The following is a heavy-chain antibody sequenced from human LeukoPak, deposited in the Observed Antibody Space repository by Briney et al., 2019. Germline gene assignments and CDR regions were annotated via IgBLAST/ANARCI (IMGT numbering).Heavy chain of an antibody. V-gene: IGHV3-30*18. D-gene: IGHD2-8*01. Sequence: GGSLRLSCAASGFTFSSYGMHWVRQAPGKGLEWVAVISYDGSNKYYADSVKGRFTISRDNSKNTLYLQMNSLRAEDTAVYYCAKDLGYCTNGVCQYYYYGMDVWGQGTTVTGSS. CDR3: AKDLGYCTNGVCQYYYYGMDV. J-gene: IGHJ6*02. CDR2: ISYDGSNK. CDR1: GFTFSSYG.